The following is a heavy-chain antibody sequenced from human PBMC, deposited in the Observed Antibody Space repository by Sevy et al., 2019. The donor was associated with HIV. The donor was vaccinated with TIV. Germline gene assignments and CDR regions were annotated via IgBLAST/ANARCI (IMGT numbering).Heavy chain of an antibody. D-gene: IGHD4-17*01. CDR3: AKDRITVIGDAFDL. V-gene: IGHV3-23*01. CDR1: GFTFSSYA. CDR2: ISNSGSDT. Sequence: GWSLRLSCAASGFTFSSYAMHWVRQAPGKGLEWVSAISNSGSDTKYAGSVKGRFTISRDNSKNTLYVQMNSLSAGDTAVYYCAKDRITVIGDAFDLWGQGTMVTVSS. J-gene: IGHJ3*01.